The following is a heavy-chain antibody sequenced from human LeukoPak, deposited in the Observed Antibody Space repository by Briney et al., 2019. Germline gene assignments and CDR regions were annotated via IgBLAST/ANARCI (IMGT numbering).Heavy chain of an antibody. V-gene: IGHV4-30-4*07. Sequence: PSQTLSLTCAVSGGSISSGGYSWSWIRQPPGTGLEWIGYIYYSGSTNYNPSLKSRVTISVDTSKNQFSLKLSSVTAADTAVYYCASYYYGSGSGYWGQGTLVTVSS. J-gene: IGHJ4*02. CDR2: IYYSGST. CDR3: ASYYYGSGSGY. CDR1: GGSISSGGYS. D-gene: IGHD3-10*01.